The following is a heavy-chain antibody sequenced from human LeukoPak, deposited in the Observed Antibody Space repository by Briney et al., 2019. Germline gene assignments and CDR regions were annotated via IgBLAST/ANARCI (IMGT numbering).Heavy chain of an antibody. CDR3: AKGIQLWSHRGDFDY. V-gene: IGHV3-30*18. Sequence: GRSLRLSCAASGFTFSSYGMHWVRQAPGKGLEWVAVISYDGSNKYYADSVKGRFTISRDNSKNTLYLQMNSLRAEDTAVYYCAKGIQLWSHRGDFDYWGQGTLVTVPS. CDR1: GFTFSSYG. J-gene: IGHJ4*02. CDR2: ISYDGSNK. D-gene: IGHD5-18*01.